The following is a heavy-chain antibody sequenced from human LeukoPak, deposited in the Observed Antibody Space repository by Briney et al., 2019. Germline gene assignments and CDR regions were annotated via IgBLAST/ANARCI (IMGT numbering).Heavy chain of an antibody. Sequence: PSETLSLTCAVSGYSISSGYYWGWIRQPPGEGLEWIGSITRSGSTYYNPSLRSRVTISVDTSKNQFSLKVNSVTATDTAVYFCARGVEDDVYWGQGTLVIVSS. V-gene: IGHV4-38-2*01. CDR2: ITRSGST. D-gene: IGHD1-1*01. CDR3: ARGVEDDVY. J-gene: IGHJ4*02. CDR1: GYSISSGYY.